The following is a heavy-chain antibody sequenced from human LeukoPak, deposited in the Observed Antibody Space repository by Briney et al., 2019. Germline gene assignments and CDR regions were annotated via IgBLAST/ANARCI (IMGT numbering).Heavy chain of an antibody. V-gene: IGHV4-59*01. CDR2: IYHSGST. J-gene: IGHJ4*02. Sequence: SETLSLTCTVSGGSISSYYWSWIRQPPGKGLEWIGYIYHSGSTNYNPSLKSRVTISVDTSKNQFSLELSSVTAADTAVYYCARGARGYSYGWGQGTLVTVSS. D-gene: IGHD5-18*01. CDR1: GGSISSYY. CDR3: ARGARGYSYG.